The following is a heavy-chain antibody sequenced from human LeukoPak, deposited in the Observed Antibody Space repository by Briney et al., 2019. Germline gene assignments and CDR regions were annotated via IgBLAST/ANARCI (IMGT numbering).Heavy chain of an antibody. CDR3: ARGSSHFDK. J-gene: IGHJ4*02. V-gene: IGHV4-34*01. Sequence: SDTLSLTCAVYGGSFSDYYWTWIRQAPGKGLEWIGEINRGDYNPSLKSRVTISVDTSKNQFSLELTSVTAADTGVYYCARGSSHFDKWGQGTLVTVSS. CDR2: INRG. CDR1: GGSFSDYY.